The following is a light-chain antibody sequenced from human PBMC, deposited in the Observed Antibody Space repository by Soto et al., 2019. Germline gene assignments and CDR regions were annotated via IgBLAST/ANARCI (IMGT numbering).Light chain of an antibody. CDR1: SSNFGAGND. CDR2: GNN. J-gene: IGLJ1*01. CDR3: QSYDSSLRGYV. Sequence: QAVVTQPPSVSGAPGQRVTISCTGSSSNFGAGNDVQWYQQLPGTAPKLLIFGNNNRPSGVPDRFSGSKSGTSASLAISVLQAEDEADYYCQSYDSSLRGYVFGTGTKLTVL. V-gene: IGLV1-40*01.